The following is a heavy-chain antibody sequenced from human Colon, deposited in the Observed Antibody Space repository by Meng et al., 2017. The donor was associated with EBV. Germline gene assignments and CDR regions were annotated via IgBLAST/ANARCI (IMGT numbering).Heavy chain of an antibody. J-gene: IGHJ4*02. Sequence: QLHVQESGPGLVKPSETLSLTCTVSGGSISSSSYSCAWIRQPPGKGLEWIGGISYGGSTSYNPSLKSRVTISIDTSKNQFSLSLTSVTAADTAIYYCARGIQIWHEIDYWGQGTLVTASS. V-gene: IGHV4-39*07. CDR1: GGSISSSSYS. CDR2: ISYGGST. D-gene: IGHD5-18*01. CDR3: ARGIQIWHEIDY.